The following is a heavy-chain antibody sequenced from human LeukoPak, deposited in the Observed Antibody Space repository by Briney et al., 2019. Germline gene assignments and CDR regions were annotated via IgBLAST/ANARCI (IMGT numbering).Heavy chain of an antibody. J-gene: IGHJ4*02. V-gene: IGHV4-59*01. D-gene: IGHD3-22*01. CDR1: VGSITSYY. CDR2: IYYSGSSSY. Sequence: PSETLSLTCTVSVGSITSYYWTCRRQPPGKGLEWIGYIYYSGSSSYNYNPSLKSRVTISVDTSKNQFSLNLSSVTAADTAVYYCGRTASGYYHDYWGQGTLVTVSS. CDR3: GRTASGYYHDY.